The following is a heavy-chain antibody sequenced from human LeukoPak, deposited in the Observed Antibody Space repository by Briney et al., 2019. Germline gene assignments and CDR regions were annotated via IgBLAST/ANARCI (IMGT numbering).Heavy chain of an antibody. J-gene: IGHJ6*03. D-gene: IGHD3-10*01. CDR3: ARTTMVRGTYYMDV. CDR1: GGSISNFY. V-gene: IGHV4-4*07. CDR2: IFTSGST. Sequence: SETLSLTCTVSGGSISNFYWSWIRQPAGKGLEWIGHIFTSGSTNYNPSLKSRVTMSVDTSKNQFSLKLSSVTAADTAVYYCARTTMVRGTYYMDVWGKGTTVTVSS.